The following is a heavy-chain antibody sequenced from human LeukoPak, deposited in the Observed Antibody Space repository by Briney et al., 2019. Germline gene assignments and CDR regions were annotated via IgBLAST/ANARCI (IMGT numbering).Heavy chain of an antibody. D-gene: IGHD2-2*01. V-gene: IGHV3-23*01. Sequence: GGSLRLSCAASGFTFSSYAMSWVRQAPGKGLEWVSAISGSGGSTYYADSVKGRFTISRDNSKNTLYLQMNSLRAEDTAVYYCTSVVEPAEVYYYYGMDVWGKGTTVTVSS. CDR1: GFTFSSYA. J-gene: IGHJ6*04. CDR2: ISGSGGST. CDR3: TSVVEPAEVYYYYGMDV.